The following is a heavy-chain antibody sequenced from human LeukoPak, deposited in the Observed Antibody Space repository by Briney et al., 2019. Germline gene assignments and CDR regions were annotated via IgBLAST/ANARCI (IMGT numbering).Heavy chain of an antibody. D-gene: IGHD3-10*01. V-gene: IGHV1-18*01. CDR2: ISVYNGNT. CDR3: ATCGYYYGSGNCRHDY. CDR1: GDTFSSFG. J-gene: IGHJ4*02. Sequence: ASVKVSCKASGDTFSSFGISWVRQAPGQGLEWMGWISVYNGNTVYAQKIQGRVTMTTDTSTGTTYMDLRSLRSDDTAVYYCATCGYYYGSGNCRHDYWGQGTLVTVSS.